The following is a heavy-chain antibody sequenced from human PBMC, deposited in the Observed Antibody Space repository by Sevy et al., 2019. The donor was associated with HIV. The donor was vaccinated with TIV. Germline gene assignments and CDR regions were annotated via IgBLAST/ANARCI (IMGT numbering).Heavy chain of an antibody. V-gene: IGHV3-7*01. CDR3: ARDHVGNGLYFDS. J-gene: IGHJ4*02. CDR2: IKQDGTEK. D-gene: IGHD1-1*01. Sequence: GGSLRLSCAASGFIFSDYWMNWVRQAPGKGLEWVASIKQDGTEKYYVDSVKGRFTISRDNAKNSLFLQMNSLRTEDTAVYYCARDHVGNGLYFDSWGQGTLVTVSS. CDR1: GFIFSDYW.